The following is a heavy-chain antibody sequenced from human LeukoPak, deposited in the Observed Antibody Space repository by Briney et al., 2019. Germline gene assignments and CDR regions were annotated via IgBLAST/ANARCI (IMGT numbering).Heavy chain of an antibody. V-gene: IGHV3-15*01. CDR1: GFTFSSYS. CDR3: TTDGSYDSSGYPW. J-gene: IGHJ4*02. Sequence: PGGSLRLSCAASGFTFSSYSMNWVRQAPGKGLEWVGRIKSKTDGGTTDYAAPVKGRFTISRDDSKNTLYLQMNSLKTEDTAVYYCTTDGSYDSSGYPWWGQGTLVTVSS. CDR2: IKSKTDGGTT. D-gene: IGHD3-22*01.